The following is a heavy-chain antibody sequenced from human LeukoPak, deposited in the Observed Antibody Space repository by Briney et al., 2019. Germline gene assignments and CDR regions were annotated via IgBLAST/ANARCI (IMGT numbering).Heavy chain of an antibody. Sequence: SETLSLTCTVSGGSISSYYWGWIRQPPGKGLEWIGYIYTSGSTNYNPSLKSRVTISVDTSKNQFSLKLSSVTAADTAVYYCARLYSSSTPAFDPWGQGTLVTVSS. J-gene: IGHJ5*02. CDR1: GGSISSYY. CDR3: ARLYSSSTPAFDP. D-gene: IGHD6-13*01. V-gene: IGHV4-4*09. CDR2: IYTSGST.